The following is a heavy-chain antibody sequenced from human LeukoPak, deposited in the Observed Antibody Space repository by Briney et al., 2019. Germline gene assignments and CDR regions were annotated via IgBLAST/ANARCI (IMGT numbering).Heavy chain of an antibody. J-gene: IGHJ6*02. D-gene: IGHD5-18*01. V-gene: IGHV3-23*01. CDR1: GFTFSSYA. CDR2: ISGSGGST. CDR3: AKGGYSYGWSYYGMDV. Sequence: GGSLRLSCAASGFTFSSYAMTWVRQAPGKGLEWVSAISGSGGSTYYADSVKGRFTISRDNSKNTLYLQMNSLRAEDTAVYYCAKGGYSYGWSYYGMDVWGQGTTVTVSS.